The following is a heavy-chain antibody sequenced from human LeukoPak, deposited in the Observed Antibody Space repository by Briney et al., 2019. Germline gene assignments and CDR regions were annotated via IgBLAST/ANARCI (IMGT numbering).Heavy chain of an antibody. J-gene: IGHJ1*01. CDR2: IYPGDSDT. CDR1: GYSFTSYW. V-gene: IGHV5-51*01. CDR3: ARSGGNFYSSTWYGH. Sequence: GESLKISCKGSGYSFTSYWIAWVRQMSGKGLEWMGIIYPGDSDTRYSPSFQGQVTISADKSISTAYLQWSSLKASDTAMYYCARSGGNFYSSTWYGHWGQGTLVTVSS. D-gene: IGHD6-13*01.